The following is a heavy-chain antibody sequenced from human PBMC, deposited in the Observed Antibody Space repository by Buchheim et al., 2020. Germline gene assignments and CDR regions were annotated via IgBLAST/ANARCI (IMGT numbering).Heavy chain of an antibody. J-gene: IGHJ4*02. Sequence: QVRLQQWGAGHLKPSGTLSLTCAVSGGSISSSNWWSWVRQPPGKGLEWIGEIYHSGSTNYNPSLKSRVTISVDKSKNQFSLKLSSVTAADTAVYYCARAILEMATITTYFDYWGQGTL. V-gene: IGHV4-4*02. D-gene: IGHD5-24*01. CDR1: GGSISSSNW. CDR3: ARAILEMATITTYFDY. CDR2: IYHSGST.